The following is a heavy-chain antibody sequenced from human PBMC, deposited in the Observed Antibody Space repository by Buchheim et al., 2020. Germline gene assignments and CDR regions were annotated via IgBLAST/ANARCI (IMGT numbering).Heavy chain of an antibody. D-gene: IGHD2/OR15-2a*01. J-gene: IGHJ4*02. CDR1: GYTFTGYY. CDR3: ARDTLRFHDFDY. V-gene: IGHV1-2*02. Sequence: QVQLVQSGAEVKKPGASVKVSCTASGYTFTGYYMHWVRQAPGQGLEWMGWINPNSGGTNYAQQFQGRVTMTRDTSISTASMELSRLRSDDTAVYYCARDTLRFHDFDYWGQGTL. CDR2: INPNSGGT.